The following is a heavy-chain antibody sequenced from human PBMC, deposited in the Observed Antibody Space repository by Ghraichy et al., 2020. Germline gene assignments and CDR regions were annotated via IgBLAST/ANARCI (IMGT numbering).Heavy chain of an antibody. V-gene: IGHV3-7*01. D-gene: IGHD3-16*01. Sequence: GGSLRLSCAASGFTFSNYWMSWVRQAPGKGLEWVAHMMKEGSEKYYVDSVKGRFTITRENAKNSLYLQMNSRRAEATAVYSCACGGFRGSVDYWGQGILVTVSS. CDR1: GFTFSNYW. CDR3: ACGGFRGSVDY. J-gene: IGHJ4*02. CDR2: MMKEGSEK.